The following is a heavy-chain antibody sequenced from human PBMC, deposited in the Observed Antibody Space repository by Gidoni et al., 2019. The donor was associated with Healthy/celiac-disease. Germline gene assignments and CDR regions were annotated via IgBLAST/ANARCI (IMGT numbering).Heavy chain of an antibody. V-gene: IGHV3-9*01. CDR3: ASRYYDFWSGYYDX. Sequence: GLEWVSGISWNSGSIGYADSVKGRFTISRDNAKNSLYLQMNSLRAEDTALYYCASRYYDFWSGYYDXWGQGTLVTVS. D-gene: IGHD3-3*01. J-gene: IGHJ4*02. CDR2: ISWNSGSI.